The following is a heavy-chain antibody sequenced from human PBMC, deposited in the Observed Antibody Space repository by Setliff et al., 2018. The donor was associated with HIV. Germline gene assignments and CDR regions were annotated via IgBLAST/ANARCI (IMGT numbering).Heavy chain of an antibody. CDR3: AREIQNCGGNHYYCYMDV. CDR1: GFRFSNYA. CDR2: ISSSSSYI. J-gene: IGHJ6*03. D-gene: IGHD2-15*01. V-gene: IGHV3-21*03. Sequence: WGSLRLSCTASGFRFSNYAMTWVRQAPGKGLEWVATISSSSSYIYYADSVKGRFTISREDAKNSLYLQMNSLRAGDTAVYYCAREIQNCGGNHYYCYMDVWGKGTTVTVSS.